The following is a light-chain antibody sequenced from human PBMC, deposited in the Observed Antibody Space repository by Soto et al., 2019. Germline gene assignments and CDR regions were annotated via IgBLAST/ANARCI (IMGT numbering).Light chain of an antibody. CDR1: QSVSNNY. J-gene: IGKJ5*01. CDR2: GAS. CDR3: QQYGRLIL. V-gene: IGKV3-20*01. Sequence: EIVMTQSPATLSVSPGERATLSCRASQSVSNNYLAWYQQKPGQAPRLLIYGASNRATGIPDRFSGSGSGTDFTLTISRLQPEDFAVYYCQQYGRLILFGQGTRLEIK.